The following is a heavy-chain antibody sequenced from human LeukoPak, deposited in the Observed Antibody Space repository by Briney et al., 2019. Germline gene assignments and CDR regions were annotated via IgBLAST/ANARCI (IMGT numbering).Heavy chain of an antibody. Sequence: SETLSLTCTVSGGSISGSSYYWGWIRQPPGKGLEWIGSIYYSGSTYYNPSLKSRVTISVDTSKNQFSLKLSSVTAADTAVYYCARQIVGANPFDYWGQGTLVTVSS. CDR2: IYYSGST. CDR3: ARQIVGANPFDY. V-gene: IGHV4-39*01. CDR1: GGSISGSSYY. J-gene: IGHJ4*02. D-gene: IGHD1-26*01.